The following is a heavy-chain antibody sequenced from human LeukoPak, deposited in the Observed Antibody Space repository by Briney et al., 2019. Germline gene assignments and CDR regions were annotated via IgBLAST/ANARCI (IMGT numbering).Heavy chain of an antibody. V-gene: IGHV3-33*01. D-gene: IGHD6-13*01. CDR1: GFTFSSYG. J-gene: IGHJ4*02. CDR3: ARYRAAAGVDY. Sequence: GGSLRLSCAASGFTFSSYGMHWVRQASGKGLEWVAVIWYDGSNKYYADSVKGRFTISRDNSKNTLYLQMNRLRAEDTAVYYCARYRAAAGVDYWGQGTLVTVSS. CDR2: IWYDGSNK.